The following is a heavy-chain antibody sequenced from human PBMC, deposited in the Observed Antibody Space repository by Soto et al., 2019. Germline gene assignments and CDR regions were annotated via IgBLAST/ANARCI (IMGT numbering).Heavy chain of an antibody. J-gene: IGHJ6*02. V-gene: IGHV4-30-4*01. Sequence: SETLSLTCTVSGGSVNSGDYFWTWIRQPPGKGLEWIGYINYLGTTDYNPSLKSRLTISIDTSKNQFSLKLGSVTAADTAMSYSARERGYSYGYYYYYGIDVWGQGTPVTVSS. CDR1: GGSVNSGDYF. CDR3: ARERGYSYGYYYYYGIDV. D-gene: IGHD5-12*01. CDR2: INYLGTT.